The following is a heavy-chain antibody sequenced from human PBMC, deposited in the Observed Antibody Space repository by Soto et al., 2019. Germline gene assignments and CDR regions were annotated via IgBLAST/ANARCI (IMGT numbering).Heavy chain of an antibody. CDR2: FDPEDGET. Sequence: ASVKASSKVPGYTNTEISMHWLRQAPGKGIKKMGGFDPEDGETIYAQKFKGRVTMTEDTSTDTAYMELSSLRSEDTAVYYCATDLVGYCSGGSCCSGLGGFDYWGQGTLVTVSS. D-gene: IGHD2-15*01. CDR3: ATDLVGYCSGGSCCSGLGGFDY. V-gene: IGHV1-24*01. CDR1: GYTNTEIS. J-gene: IGHJ4*02.